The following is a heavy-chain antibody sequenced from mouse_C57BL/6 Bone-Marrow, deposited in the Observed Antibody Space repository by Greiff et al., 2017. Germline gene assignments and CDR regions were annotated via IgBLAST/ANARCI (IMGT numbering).Heavy chain of an antibody. CDR2: IHPHSGIT. J-gene: IGHJ2*01. CDR3: ARWGDYYDGGENHDY. Sequence: QVHLQPPGSSLLTPWASFHLSCHSSCYTFPIDWIPWVQPMPVQCLEWIGMIHPHSGITNYNAKFKNKTTLTVATFSSTAYMQLSSLTSEDSAVYYSARWGDYYDGGENHDYWGQGNALTVTA. D-gene: IGHD2-4*01. V-gene: IGHV1-64*01. CDR1: CYTFPIDW.